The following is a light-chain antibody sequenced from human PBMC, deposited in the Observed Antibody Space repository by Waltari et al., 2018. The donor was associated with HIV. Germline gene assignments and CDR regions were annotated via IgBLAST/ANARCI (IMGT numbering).Light chain of an antibody. V-gene: IGLV2-11*01. J-gene: IGLJ3*02. CDR3: CSYAGGYTLV. Sequence: QSALTQPRSVSGPPGQSVTISCTGPSSDVGGSNYVSWYQQHPGKAPKLMIYDVTKRPYGVPDRFCGAKSGNTASRTISGLQAEYEADYFGCSYAGGYTLVFGGGTKLTGL. CDR1: SSDVGGSNY. CDR2: DVT.